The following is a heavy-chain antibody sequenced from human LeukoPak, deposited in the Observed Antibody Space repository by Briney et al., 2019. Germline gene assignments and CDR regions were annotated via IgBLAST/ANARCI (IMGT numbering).Heavy chain of an antibody. CDR3: ARDLAFDI. J-gene: IGHJ3*02. CDR1: GFTFSGAW. V-gene: IGHV3-48*01. CDR2: ISSSSSTI. Sequence: GGSLRLSCTASGFTFSGAWMTWVRQAPGKGLEWVSYISSSSSTIYYADSVKGRFTISRDNAKNSLYLQMNSLRAEDTAVYYCARDLAFDIWGQGTMVTVSS.